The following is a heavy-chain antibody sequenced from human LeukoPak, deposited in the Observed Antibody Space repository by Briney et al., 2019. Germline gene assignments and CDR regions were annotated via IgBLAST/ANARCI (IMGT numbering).Heavy chain of an antibody. CDR3: ARGVWSGVTFEQ. V-gene: IGHV1-69*05. J-gene: IGHJ4*01. CDR2: IIPIFGTA. D-gene: IGHD3-3*01. CDR1: GGTFSSYA. Sequence: ASVKVSCKASGGTFSSYAISWVRQAPGQGLEWMGGIIPIFGTANYAQKFQGRVTITTDESTSTAYLELSSLRSEDTAVYYCARGVWSGVTFEQWGQGTLVTVSS.